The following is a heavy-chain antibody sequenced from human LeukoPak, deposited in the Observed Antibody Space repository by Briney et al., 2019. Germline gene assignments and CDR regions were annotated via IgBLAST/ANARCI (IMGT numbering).Heavy chain of an antibody. CDR1: GGSISSSSYY. J-gene: IGHJ4*02. CDR2: IYYSGST. Sequence: PSETLSLTCTVSGGSISSSSYYWGWIRQPPGKGLEWIGSIYYSGSTYYNPSLKSRVTISVDTSKNQFSLKLSSVTAADTAVYYCASLVDTARAKRPRPDGGQGTLVTVSS. V-gene: IGHV4-39*01. CDR3: ASLVDTARAKRPRPD. D-gene: IGHD5-18*01.